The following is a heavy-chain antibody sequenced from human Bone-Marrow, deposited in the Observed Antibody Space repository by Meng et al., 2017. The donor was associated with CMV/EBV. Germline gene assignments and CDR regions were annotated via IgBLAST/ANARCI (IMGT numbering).Heavy chain of an antibody. V-gene: IGHV3-30-3*01. J-gene: IGHJ4*02. Sequence: GGSLRLSCAASGFAFSDYAMHWVRQAPGKGLEWVALISNDGSKKYYADSVQGRFIISRDNSKNTLYLQMNSLRAEDTAVYDCAKDLSSGWYFFDYWGQGTRVTCSS. CDR2: ISNDGSKK. D-gene: IGHD6-19*01. CDR3: AKDLSSGWYFFDY. CDR1: GFAFSDYA.